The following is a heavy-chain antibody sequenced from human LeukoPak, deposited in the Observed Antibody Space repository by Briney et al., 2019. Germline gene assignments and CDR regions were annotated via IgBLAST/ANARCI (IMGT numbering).Heavy chain of an antibody. J-gene: IGHJ4*02. CDR1: GGSISSSSDY. CDR3: ARRRGYCSSTSCYFDY. D-gene: IGHD2-2*01. CDR2: INHSGST. V-gene: IGHV4-39*07. Sequence: SETLSLTCTVSGGSISSSSDYWGWIRQAPGKGLEWIGEINHSGSTNYNPSLKSRVTISVDTSKNQFSLKLSSVTAADTAVYYCARRRGYCSSTSCYFDYWGQGTLVTVSS.